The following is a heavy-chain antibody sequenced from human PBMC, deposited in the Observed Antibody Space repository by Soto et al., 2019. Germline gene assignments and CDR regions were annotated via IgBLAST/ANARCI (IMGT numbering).Heavy chain of an antibody. J-gene: IGHJ4*02. CDR3: AREVGRGSGSYYLDY. V-gene: IGHV3-74*03. CDR2: INGDGTDT. Sequence: GGSLRLSCAASGFTFSMYWMHWVRQAPGKGLLWVSRINGDGTDTTYADSVKGRFTISRGNAKNTVYLQMNGLRAEDTAVYYCAREVGRGSGSYYLDYWGKETLVTVSS. D-gene: IGHD3-16*01. CDR1: GFTFSMYW.